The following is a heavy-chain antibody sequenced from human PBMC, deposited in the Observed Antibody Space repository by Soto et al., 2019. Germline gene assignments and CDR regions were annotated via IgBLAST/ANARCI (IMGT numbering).Heavy chain of an antibody. Sequence: QVQLVESGGGVVQPGRSLRLSCAASGFTFSSYAMHWVRQAPGKGLAWVAVISYDGSNKYYADSVKGRFTISRDNSKNTLYLQMNSLRAEDTAVYYCARDGPGTPHYYYYYGMDVWGQGTTVTVSS. CDR1: GFTFSSYA. V-gene: IGHV3-30-3*01. CDR3: ARDGPGTPHYYYYYGMDV. J-gene: IGHJ6*02. CDR2: ISYDGSNK. D-gene: IGHD1-1*01.